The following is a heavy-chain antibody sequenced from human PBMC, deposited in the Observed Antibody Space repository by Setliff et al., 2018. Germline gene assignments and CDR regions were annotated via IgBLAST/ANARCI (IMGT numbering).Heavy chain of an antibody. CDR2: INSDGSST. CDR3: ASIDWGENFYNMDV. V-gene: IGHV3-74*01. J-gene: IGHJ6*03. Sequence: GGSLRLSCAASGFSFSGPYMSWVRQAPGKGLVWVSRINSDGSSTNYADSVRGRFTISRDNAKDTLYLQMNSLRAEDTAVYFCASIDWGENFYNMDVWGKGTTVTVSS. CDR1: GFSFSGPY. D-gene: IGHD7-27*01.